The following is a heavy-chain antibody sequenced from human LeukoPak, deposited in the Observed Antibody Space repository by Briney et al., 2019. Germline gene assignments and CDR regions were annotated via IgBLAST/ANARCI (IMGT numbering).Heavy chain of an antibody. CDR2: ISHSGGP. D-gene: IGHD1-14*01. Sequence: SEILSLTCTVSGYSIRSGYYWGWIRQPPGKGLEWIGSISHSGGPYYNPSLKSRVTISVDTSKNQFSLKLRSVTAADTAVYYCARVTSRLGWFDPWGQGTLVTVSS. V-gene: IGHV4-38-2*02. CDR1: GYSIRSGYY. CDR3: ARVTSRLGWFDP. J-gene: IGHJ5*02.